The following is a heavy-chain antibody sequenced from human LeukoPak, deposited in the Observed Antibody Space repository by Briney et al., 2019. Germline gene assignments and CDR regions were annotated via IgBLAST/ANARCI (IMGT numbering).Heavy chain of an antibody. CDR3: ARHTYYYGSGSYYFDY. Sequence: KPSETLSLTCAVYGGSFSGYYWSWIRQPPGKGLEWIGEINHSGSTNYNPSLKSRVTISVDTSKNQFSLKLSSVTAADTAVYYCARHTYYYGSGSYYFDYWGQGTLVTVSS. J-gene: IGHJ4*02. CDR2: INHSGST. CDR1: GGSFSGYY. V-gene: IGHV4-34*01. D-gene: IGHD3-10*01.